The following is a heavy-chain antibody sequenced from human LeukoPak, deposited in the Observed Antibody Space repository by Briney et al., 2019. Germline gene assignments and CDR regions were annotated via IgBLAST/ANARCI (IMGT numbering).Heavy chain of an antibody. Sequence: PSETLSLTCTVSGGSISSHYWSWIRQPPGKGLEWIGYIYYSGSTNYNPSLKSRVTISVDTSKNQFSLKLSSVTAADTAVYYCARAIIVGVSPSFDPWGQGTLVTVSS. D-gene: IGHD3-10*01. V-gene: IGHV4-59*11. CDR3: ARAIIVGVSPSFDP. CDR2: IYYSGST. J-gene: IGHJ5*02. CDR1: GGSISSHY.